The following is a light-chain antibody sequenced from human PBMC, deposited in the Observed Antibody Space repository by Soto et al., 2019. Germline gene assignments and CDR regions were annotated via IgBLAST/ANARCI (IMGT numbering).Light chain of an antibody. CDR2: DAS. CDR1: QSVSSY. J-gene: IGKJ5*01. Sequence: EIVLTQSPATLSLSPGERATLSCRASQSVSSYLACYQQKPGQAPRLLIYDASNRATGIPARFSGSGSGTDFTLTISSLEPEDVAVYYCQQRSNWPPRITFGQGTRLEIK. V-gene: IGKV3-11*01. CDR3: QQRSNWPPRIT.